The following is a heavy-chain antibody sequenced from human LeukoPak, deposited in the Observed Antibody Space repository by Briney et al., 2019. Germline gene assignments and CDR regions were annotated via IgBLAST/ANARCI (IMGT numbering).Heavy chain of an antibody. J-gene: IGHJ4*02. CDR1: DGSISSYY. Sequence: SETLSLTCTVSDGSISSYYWSWIRQPPGKGLEWIGYVSYSGSTNYDPSLKSRVTISVDTSKNQFSLKLSSVTAADTAVYYSARKFGTGWFFDYWGRGTLVTVSS. CDR2: VSYSGST. V-gene: IGHV4-59*01. D-gene: IGHD6-19*01. CDR3: ARKFGTGWFFDY.